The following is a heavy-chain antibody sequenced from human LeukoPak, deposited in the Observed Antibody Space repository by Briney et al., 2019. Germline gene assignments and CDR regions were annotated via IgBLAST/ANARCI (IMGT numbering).Heavy chain of an antibody. CDR3: ARDLSDYGDYVGY. J-gene: IGHJ4*02. D-gene: IGHD4-17*01. CDR1: GFTFSSYA. V-gene: IGHV3-30-3*01. CDR2: ISYDGSNK. Sequence: GGSLRLSCAASGFTFSSYAMHWVCQAPGKGLEWVAVISYDGSNKYYADSVKGRFTISRDNSKNTLYLQMNSLRAEDTAVYYCARDLSDYGDYVGYWGQGTLVTVSS.